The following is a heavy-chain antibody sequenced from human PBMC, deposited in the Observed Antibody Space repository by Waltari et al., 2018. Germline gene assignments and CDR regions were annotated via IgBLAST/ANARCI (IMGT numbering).Heavy chain of an antibody. CDR1: EFTFSTYA. Sequence: EVQLLESGGGLVQPGGSLRLSCAASEFTFSTYAMSWVRRAPGEGLEWVSAITNSGDSTDYADSVKGRFTISRDNSKNTLYLQMNSLRAEDTAIYYCAEDHGWLHYYWGQGTLVTVSS. CDR2: ITNSGDST. V-gene: IGHV3-23*01. CDR3: AEDHGWLHYY. D-gene: IGHD5-12*01. J-gene: IGHJ4*02.